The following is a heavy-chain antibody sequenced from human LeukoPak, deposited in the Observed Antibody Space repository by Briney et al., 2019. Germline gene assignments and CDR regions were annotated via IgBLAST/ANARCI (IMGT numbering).Heavy chain of an antibody. CDR3: ARAPPDYGGYTNDY. V-gene: IGHV3-33*01. CDR1: GFTFSSYG. J-gene: IGHJ4*02. D-gene: IGHD4-23*01. Sequence: PGGSLRLSCAASGFTFSSYGMHWVRQAPGKGLEWVAVIWYDGSNKYCADSVKGRFTISRDNAKTSLYLQMNSLRAEDTAVYYCARAPPDYGGYTNDYWGQGTLVTVSS. CDR2: IWYDGSNK.